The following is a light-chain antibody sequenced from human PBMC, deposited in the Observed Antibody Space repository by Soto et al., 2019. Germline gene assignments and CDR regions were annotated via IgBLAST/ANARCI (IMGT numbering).Light chain of an antibody. CDR2: DVR. CDR1: SSDIGAYEH. Sequence: QSALTQPSSMSGSPGQSITISCTGTSSDIGAYEHVSWYQQRPGRAPKVWMYDVRIRPSEVSNRFSGSKSGDTASLTISGLQAEDEAVYYCASKTTSSPVLFGGGTTLNVL. CDR3: ASKTTSSPVL. V-gene: IGLV2-14*03. J-gene: IGLJ2*01.